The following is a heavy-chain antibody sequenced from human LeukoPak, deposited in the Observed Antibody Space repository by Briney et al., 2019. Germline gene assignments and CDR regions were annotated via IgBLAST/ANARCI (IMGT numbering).Heavy chain of an antibody. CDR1: GFTFRNYG. CDR3: ARDTSSSWYYFDH. CDR2: IWSDGSTK. Sequence: GGSLRLSCAASGFTFRNYGMHWVRQAPGKGLDWVAVIWSDGSTKYYAESVQGRFTISRDTSKNRLYLQLNSLRVEDTAVFYCARDTSSSWYYFDHWGQGTLVTVSS. J-gene: IGHJ4*02. D-gene: IGHD6-13*01. V-gene: IGHV3-33*01.